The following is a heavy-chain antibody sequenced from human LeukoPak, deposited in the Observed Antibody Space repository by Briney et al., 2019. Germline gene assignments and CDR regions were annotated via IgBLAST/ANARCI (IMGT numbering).Heavy chain of an antibody. Sequence: PGGSLRLSCAASGFTVSSNYMSWVRQAPGKGLEWVSVIYSGGSTYYADSVEGRFTISRDNSKNTLYLQMNSLRAEDTAVYYCARERTAMVTGFDYWGQGTLVTVSS. V-gene: IGHV3-66*01. CDR3: ARERTAMVTGFDY. J-gene: IGHJ4*02. D-gene: IGHD5-18*01. CDR2: IYSGGST. CDR1: GFTVSSNY.